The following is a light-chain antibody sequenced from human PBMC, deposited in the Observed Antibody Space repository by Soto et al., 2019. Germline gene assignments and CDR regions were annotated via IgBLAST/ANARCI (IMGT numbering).Light chain of an antibody. CDR1: SSNIGAVYD. J-gene: IGLJ2*01. CDR3: QSYDNSRSGYVL. Sequence: QSVLTQPPSVSGAPGQRVTISCTGGSSNIGAVYDVHWYQQLPGTAPKLLIYGNSNRPSGVPDRFSGSKSGTSASLAITGLQADDEAGYYCQSYDNSRSGYVLFGGGTKLTVL. V-gene: IGLV1-40*01. CDR2: GNS.